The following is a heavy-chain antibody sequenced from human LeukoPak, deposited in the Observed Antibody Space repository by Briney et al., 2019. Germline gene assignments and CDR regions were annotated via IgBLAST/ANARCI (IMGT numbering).Heavy chain of an antibody. J-gene: IGHJ4*02. CDR3: VRDKGTPDY. D-gene: IGHD1-1*01. CDR2: ISGYNSNA. V-gene: IGHV1-18*01. Sequence: ASVKVSCKTSGYTFSNFGLSWVRQAPGQGLDWMGWISGYNSNAVYAQKLQGRVSMTTDTSTTTVFMEMKSLISDDTAVYYCVRDKGTPDYWGQGTLVTASS. CDR1: GYTFSNFG.